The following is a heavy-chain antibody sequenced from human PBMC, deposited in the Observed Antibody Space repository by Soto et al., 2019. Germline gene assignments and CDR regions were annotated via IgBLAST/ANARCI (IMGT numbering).Heavy chain of an antibody. J-gene: IGHJ4*02. CDR1: GFTFSSYA. CDR3: ANLLSGYVHNFDY. D-gene: IGHD5-12*01. Sequence: PGGSLRLSCAASGFTFSSYAMSWVRQAPGKGLEWVSAISGSGGGTYYADSVKGRFTISRDNSKNTLYLQMNSLRAEDTAVYYCANLLSGYVHNFDYWGQGTLVTVSS. CDR2: ISGSGGGT. V-gene: IGHV3-23*01.